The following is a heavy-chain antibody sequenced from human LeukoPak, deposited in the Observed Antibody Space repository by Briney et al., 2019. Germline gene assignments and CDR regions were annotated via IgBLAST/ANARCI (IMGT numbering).Heavy chain of an antibody. CDR3: ATIKRGSIYGYFDF. CDR1: GVSISSHY. V-gene: IGHV4-59*11. J-gene: IGHJ4*02. CDR2: MYDSEST. D-gene: IGHD5-18*01. Sequence: SETLSLTCTVSGVSISSHYWSWIRQPPGKGLEWIAYMYDSESTKDNPSLKSRITLSADTSKNQFSLRLSSVTAADTAVYYCATIKRGSIYGYFDFWGPGILVTVSS.